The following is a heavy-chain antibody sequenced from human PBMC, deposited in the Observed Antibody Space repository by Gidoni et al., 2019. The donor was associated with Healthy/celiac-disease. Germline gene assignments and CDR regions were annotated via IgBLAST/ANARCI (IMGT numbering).Heavy chain of an antibody. CDR3: ATADRYCSSTSCSHGYYYYYYGMDV. V-gene: IGHV3-21*01. J-gene: IGHJ6*02. CDR1: GFTFSSYS. Sequence: EVQLVESGGGLVKPGGSLRLSCAASGFTFSSYSMNWVRQAPGKGLEWVSSISSSSSYIYYADSVKGRFTISRDNAKNSLYLQMNSLRAEDTAVYYCATADRYCSSTSCSHGYYYYYYGMDVWGQGTTVTVSS. CDR2: ISSSSSYI. D-gene: IGHD2-2*01.